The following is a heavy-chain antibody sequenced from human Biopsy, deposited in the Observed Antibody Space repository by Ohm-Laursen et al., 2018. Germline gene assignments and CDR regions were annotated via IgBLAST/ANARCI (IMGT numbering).Heavy chain of an antibody. V-gene: IGHV2-5*02. J-gene: IGHJ4*02. Sequence: TQTLTLTGSFSGFSLTNGGLSVGWIRQSPGRALEWLGLIYGDDNKRYSPSLKSRLLITKDTSKNQVVLTLTNVDPVDTGTYYCAHRQKWTFDFWGQGTQVTVSS. D-gene: IGHD1-26*01. CDR1: GFSLTNGGLS. CDR2: IYGDDNK. CDR3: AHRQKWTFDF.